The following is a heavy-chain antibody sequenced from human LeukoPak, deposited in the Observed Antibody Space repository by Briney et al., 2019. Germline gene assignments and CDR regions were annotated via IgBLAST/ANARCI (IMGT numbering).Heavy chain of an antibody. CDR2: INGDGSST. Sequence: GGSLRLSCAASGFTFSSYWMHWVRQAPGKGLVWVSRINGDGSSTSYADSVKGRFTVSRDNAKNTLYLQMNSLRAEDTAVYYCARSATGGYFDYWGQGTLVAVSS. J-gene: IGHJ4*02. V-gene: IGHV3-74*01. D-gene: IGHD2-15*01. CDR1: GFTFSSYW. CDR3: ARSATGGYFDY.